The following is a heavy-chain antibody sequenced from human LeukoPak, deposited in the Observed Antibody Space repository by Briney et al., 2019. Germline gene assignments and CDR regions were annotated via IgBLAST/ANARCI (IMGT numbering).Heavy chain of an antibody. J-gene: IGHJ4*02. CDR1: RFTFNNYA. CDR3: AKDLKRFLEWPDY. D-gene: IGHD3-3*01. V-gene: IGHV3-23*01. CDR2: ISGSGGST. Sequence: GGSLRLSCAASRFTFNNYAMNWVRQAPGKGLEWVSAISGSGGSTYYADSVKGRFTISRDNSKNTLYLQMNSPRAEDTAVYYCAKDLKRFLEWPDYWGQGTLVTVSS.